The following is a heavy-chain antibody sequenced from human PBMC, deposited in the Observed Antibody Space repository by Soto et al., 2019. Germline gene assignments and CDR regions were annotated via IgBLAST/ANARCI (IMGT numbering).Heavy chain of an antibody. CDR3: ARDPTRGSRNWNDVVAFDI. D-gene: IGHD1-1*01. V-gene: IGHV3-74*01. Sequence: GGSLRLSCAASVFPLSSYWMHWVRQAPGKGLVWVSRINSDGSSTSYADSVKGRFTISRDNAKNTLYLQMNSLRAEDTAVYYCARDPTRGSRNWNDVVAFDIWGQGTMVTVSS. J-gene: IGHJ3*02. CDR1: VFPLSSYW. CDR2: INSDGSST.